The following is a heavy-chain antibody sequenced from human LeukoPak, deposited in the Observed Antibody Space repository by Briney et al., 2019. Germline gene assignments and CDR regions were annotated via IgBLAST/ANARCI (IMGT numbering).Heavy chain of an antibody. V-gene: IGHV3-20*04. CDR2: INWNGVST. CDR3: AREGYGDYRHWFFDL. CDR1: GFTFHDYG. Sequence: PGGSLRLSCAASGFTFHDYGMSWVRQAPGKGLEWVSTINWNGVSTGYADSVKGRFTISRDNAKNSLYLQMNSLRAEDTALYYCAREGYGDYRHWFFDLWGRGTLVTVSS. D-gene: IGHD4-17*01. J-gene: IGHJ2*01.